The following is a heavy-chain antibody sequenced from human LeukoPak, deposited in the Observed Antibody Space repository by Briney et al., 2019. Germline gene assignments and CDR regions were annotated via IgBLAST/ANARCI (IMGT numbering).Heavy chain of an antibody. J-gene: IGHJ5*02. CDR2: IIPILGIA. CDR1: GGTFSSYA. Sequence: PVKVSCKASGGTFSSYAISWVRQAPGQGLEWMGRIIPILGIANYAQKFQGRVTITADKSTSTAYMELSSLRPEDTAVYYCARVRNGGNWFDPWGQGTLVTVSS. V-gene: IGHV1-69*04. CDR3: ARVRNGGNWFDP. D-gene: IGHD4-23*01.